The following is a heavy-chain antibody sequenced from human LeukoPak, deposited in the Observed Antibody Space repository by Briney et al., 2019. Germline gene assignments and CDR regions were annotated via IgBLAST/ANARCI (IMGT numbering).Heavy chain of an antibody. J-gene: IGHJ4*02. CDR3: ASPKYGDFYFDY. V-gene: IGHV1-2*02. CDR2: ISPSTGGT. D-gene: IGHD2-21*02. CDR1: GDTCIGYY. Sequence: ASVKVSCKAPGDTCIGYYIHWGRQAPEQRLEWRGWISPSTGGTNYAQKFQGGVIMTRDTSIATPYTELRRLRSDDTAVYFCASPKYGDFYFDYWGQGTLVTVSS.